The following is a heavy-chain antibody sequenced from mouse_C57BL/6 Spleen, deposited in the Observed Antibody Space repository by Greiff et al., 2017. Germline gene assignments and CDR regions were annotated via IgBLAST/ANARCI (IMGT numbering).Heavy chain of an antibody. CDR1: GYAFTNYL. J-gene: IGHJ2*01. CDR2: INPGSGGT. Sequence: QVQLQQSGAELVRPGTSVKVSCKASGYAFTNYLIEWVKQRPGQGLEWIGVINPGSGGTNYNEKFKGKATLTADKSSSTAYMQLSSLTSEDSAVDFCARGGVVATGDYWGQGTTLTVSS. CDR3: ARGGVVATGDY. V-gene: IGHV1-54*01. D-gene: IGHD1-1*01.